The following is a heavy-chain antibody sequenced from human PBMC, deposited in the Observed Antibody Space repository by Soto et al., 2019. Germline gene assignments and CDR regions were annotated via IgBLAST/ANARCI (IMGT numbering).Heavy chain of an antibody. CDR3: AKDGCIVVTSGSGY. V-gene: IGHV3-23*01. CDR2: ISGSGGST. J-gene: IGHJ4*02. D-gene: IGHD2-2*01. Sequence: GGSLRLSCAASGFTFSSYAMSWVRQAPGKGLEWVSAISGSGGSTYYADSVKGRFTISRDNSKNTLYLQMNSLRAEDTAVYYCAKDGCIVVTSGSGYWGQGTLVTVSS. CDR1: GFTFSSYA.